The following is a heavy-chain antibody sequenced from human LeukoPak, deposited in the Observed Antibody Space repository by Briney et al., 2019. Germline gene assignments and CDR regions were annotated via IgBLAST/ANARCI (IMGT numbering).Heavy chain of an antibody. CDR1: GFSFSTHG. Sequence: GGSLRLSCAASGFSFSTHGMHWVRQGPGKGLEWVAFIRYDGSNEYYADSVKGRFTISRDNSKDTLYLQMNSLRPEDTAVYYCAKDRGYCSYYFDHWGQGTLVTVSS. CDR2: IRYDGSNE. J-gene: IGHJ4*02. V-gene: IGHV3-30*02. CDR3: AKDRGYCSYYFDH. D-gene: IGHD3-10*01.